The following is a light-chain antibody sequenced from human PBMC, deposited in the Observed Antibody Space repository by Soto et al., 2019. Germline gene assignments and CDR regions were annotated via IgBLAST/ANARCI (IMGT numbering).Light chain of an antibody. J-gene: IGKJ3*01. CDR3: QQLNSYPPGIT. V-gene: IGKV1-9*01. CDR1: QGISSY. Sequence: DIQLTQSPSFLSASVGDRVTITCRASQGISSYLAWYQQKPGKAPKLLIDAASTLQSGVPSRFSGSGSGTEFTLTISSLQPEDFATYYCQQLNSYPPGITFGPGTKVDIK. CDR2: AAS.